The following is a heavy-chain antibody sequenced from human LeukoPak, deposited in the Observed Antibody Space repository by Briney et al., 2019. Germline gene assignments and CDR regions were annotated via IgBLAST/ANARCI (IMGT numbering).Heavy chain of an antibody. V-gene: IGHV3-23*01. Sequence: GGSLRLSCAASGFTFSSYAMSWVRQAPGKGLEWVSAISGSGGSTYYADSVKGRFTISRDNSKNTLYLQMNSPRAEDTAVYYCAKVDYGGNSRYFDYWGQGTLVTVSS. CDR3: AKVDYGGNSRYFDY. J-gene: IGHJ4*02. CDR1: GFTFSSYA. D-gene: IGHD4-17*01. CDR2: ISGSGGST.